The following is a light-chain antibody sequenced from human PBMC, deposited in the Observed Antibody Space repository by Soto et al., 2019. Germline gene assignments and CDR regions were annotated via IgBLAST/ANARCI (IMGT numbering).Light chain of an antibody. V-gene: IGKV3-15*01. CDR3: QQNKEWPGT. Sequence: EIVLTQSPATLSLSPGERADLSCRASQSVSSYLAWYQQKPGKAPRLLIYDASARATGIPVRFSGSGSGTEFTLTISSLRSEDFGVYYCQQNKEWPGTFGQGTKVDIK. CDR1: QSVSSY. CDR2: DAS. J-gene: IGKJ1*01.